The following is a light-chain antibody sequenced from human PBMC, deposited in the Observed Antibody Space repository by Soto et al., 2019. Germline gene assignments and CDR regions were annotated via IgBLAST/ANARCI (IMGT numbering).Light chain of an antibody. CDR2: GAS. J-gene: IGKJ4*01. Sequence: EILMTQSPDTLSVSPGERATLSCRASQDVNIYLAWYQQKPGQAPRLLISGASTRATGIPARFSGSGSGTEFTLTISCLQSEDVAVYYCQQYGNWPLTVGGGTNVELK. CDR3: QQYGNWPLT. CDR1: QDVNIY. V-gene: IGKV3D-15*01.